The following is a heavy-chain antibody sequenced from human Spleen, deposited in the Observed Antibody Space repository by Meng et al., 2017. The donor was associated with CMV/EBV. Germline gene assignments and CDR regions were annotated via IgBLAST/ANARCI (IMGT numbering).Heavy chain of an antibody. V-gene: IGHV3-9*01. Sequence: SLKISCAASGFTFDDYALHWVRQPPGKRPEWVSGISWNGGTIDYVDSVRGRFTISRDNARNSVYLLMDSLRLEDTAKYFCVKGTGYDILTGYFDYWGRGVLVTVSS. CDR1: GFTFDDYA. D-gene: IGHD3-9*01. CDR2: ISWNGGTI. J-gene: IGHJ4*02. CDR3: VKGTGYDILTGYFDY.